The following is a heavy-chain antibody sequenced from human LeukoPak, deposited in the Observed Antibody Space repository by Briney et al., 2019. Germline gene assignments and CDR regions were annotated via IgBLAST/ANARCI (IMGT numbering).Heavy chain of an antibody. CDR3: ARSNYYGSGRLDY. Sequence: ASVKVSCKASGYTFTGYYMHWVRQAPGQGLEWMGWINPNSGGTNYAQKFRGRVTMTRDTSISTAYMELSRLRSDDTAVYYCARSNYYGSGRLDYWGQGTLVTVSS. D-gene: IGHD3-10*01. CDR1: GYTFTGYY. J-gene: IGHJ4*02. CDR2: INPNSGGT. V-gene: IGHV1-2*02.